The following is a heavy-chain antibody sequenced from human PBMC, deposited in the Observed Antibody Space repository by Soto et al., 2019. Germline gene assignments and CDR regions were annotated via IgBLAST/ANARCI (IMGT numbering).Heavy chain of an antibody. V-gene: IGHV1-69*01. CDR3: ARELKRYYESSGYGYYYYCMDV. CDR1: GGTFSSYA. D-gene: IGHD3-22*01. Sequence: QVQLVQSGAEVKKPGSSVKVSCKASGGTFSSYAISWFRQAPGQGLEWMGGIIPIFGTANYAQKFQGRVTINADESWTTAYMELLRLRSADTAVYYCARELKRYYESSGYGYYYYCMDVWGQWTTVTVSS. CDR2: IIPIFGTA. J-gene: IGHJ6*02.